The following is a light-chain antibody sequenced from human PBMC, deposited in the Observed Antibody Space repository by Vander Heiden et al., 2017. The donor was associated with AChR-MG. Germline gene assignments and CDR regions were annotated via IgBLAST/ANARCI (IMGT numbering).Light chain of an antibody. Sequence: QSALTQPASVSGSPGQSITISCTGTSSDVGGYNYVSWYQQHPGKAPKLMSYEVSNRPSGVSNRFSGSKSGNTASLTISGLQAEDETDYYCSSYTSSSTVVFGGGTKLTVL. CDR3: SSYTSSSTVV. V-gene: IGLV2-14*01. CDR2: EVS. J-gene: IGLJ2*01. CDR1: SSDVGGYNY.